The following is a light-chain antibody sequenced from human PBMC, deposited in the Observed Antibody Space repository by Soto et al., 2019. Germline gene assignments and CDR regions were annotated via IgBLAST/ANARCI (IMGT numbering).Light chain of an antibody. CDR1: QDISNY. CDR2: DAS. V-gene: IGKV1-33*01. CDR3: QQYDNLPLT. J-gene: IGKJ4*01. Sequence: DLQMTQSPSSLSASVGDRVTITCQASQDISNYLNWYQQKPGKAPKLLIYDASNLETGVPSRFSGSGTWTNFTFTISSLQAEDLATYYCQQYDNLPLTFGGGTKVEIK.